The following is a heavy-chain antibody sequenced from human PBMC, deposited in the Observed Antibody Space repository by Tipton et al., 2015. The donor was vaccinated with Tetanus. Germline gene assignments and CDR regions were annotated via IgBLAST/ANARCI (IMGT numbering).Heavy chain of an antibody. V-gene: IGHV4-59*08. D-gene: IGHD5-12*01. CDR1: GGSISSYY. CDR3: ARPGVGGYTGYYFDF. CDR2: IYYSGGT. J-gene: IGHJ4*02. Sequence: TLSLTCTVSGGSISSYYWSWIRQPPGKGLEWIGYIYYSGGTNYNPSLKSRVTISVDTSKNQFSLKLDSVTAADAAVYYCARPGVGGYTGYYFDFWGQGTVVTVSS.